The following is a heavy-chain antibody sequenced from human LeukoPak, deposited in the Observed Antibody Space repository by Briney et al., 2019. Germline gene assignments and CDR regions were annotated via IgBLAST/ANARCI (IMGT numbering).Heavy chain of an antibody. CDR1: GGTFNNYA. V-gene: IGHV1-69*05. D-gene: IGHD3-16*01. CDR3: AIHYGSGAFDI. Sequence: ASVKVSCKASGGTFNNYAINWVRQAPGQGLEWMGGIIPNLGTANYAQKLQGRATITTDESTSTAYLGLSSLRSEDTAMYYCAIHYGSGAFDIWGQGTMVTVSS. CDR2: IIPNLGTA. J-gene: IGHJ3*02.